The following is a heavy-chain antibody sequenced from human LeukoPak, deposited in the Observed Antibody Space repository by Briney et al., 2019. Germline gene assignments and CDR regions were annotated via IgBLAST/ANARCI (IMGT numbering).Heavy chain of an antibody. Sequence: ASVTVSFKASGYTFTSYYMHWVRQAPGQGLEWMGIINPSGGSTSYAQKFQGRVTMTRDTSTSTVYMELSSLRSEDTAVYYCARAVGATGNDYWGQGTLVTVSS. D-gene: IGHD1-26*01. V-gene: IGHV1-46*01. CDR3: ARAVGATGNDY. J-gene: IGHJ4*02. CDR2: INPSGGST. CDR1: GYTFTSYY.